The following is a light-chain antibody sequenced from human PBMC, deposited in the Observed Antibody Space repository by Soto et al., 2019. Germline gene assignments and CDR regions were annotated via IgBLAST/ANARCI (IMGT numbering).Light chain of an antibody. Sequence: EIVLTQSPGTLSLSPGERATLSCRASQSVSSSYLAWYQQKPGQAPRLLIYGASRRATGIPDRFSGSGSGTDFTNTISRLESEDMAGYYCQQYGSPHGYTFGQGTKLEIK. J-gene: IGKJ2*01. CDR2: GAS. CDR1: QSVSSSY. V-gene: IGKV3-20*01. CDR3: QQYGSPHGYT.